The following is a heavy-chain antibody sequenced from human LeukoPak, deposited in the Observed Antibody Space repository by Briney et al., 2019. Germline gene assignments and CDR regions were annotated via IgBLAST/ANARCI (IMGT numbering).Heavy chain of an antibody. V-gene: IGHV1-2*02. D-gene: IGHD6-13*01. J-gene: IGHJ4*02. CDR1: GYTFTGYY. Sequence: ASVKVSCKASGYTFTGYYMHWVRQAPGQGLEWMGWINPNSGGTNYVQKFQGRVTMTRDTSISTAYMELSRLRSDDTAVYYCARAPYSSSWLDYWGQGTLVTVSS. CDR2: INPNSGGT. CDR3: ARAPYSSSWLDY.